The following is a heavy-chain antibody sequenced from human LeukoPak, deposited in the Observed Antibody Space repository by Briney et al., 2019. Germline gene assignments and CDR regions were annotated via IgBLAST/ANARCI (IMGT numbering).Heavy chain of an antibody. CDR3: AKTYYDFWSGYYDAFDI. CDR1: GFTFSSYA. CDR2: ISYDGSNK. D-gene: IGHD3-3*01. J-gene: IGHJ3*02. V-gene: IGHV3-30-3*01. Sequence: GRSLRLSCAASGFTFSSYAMHWVRQAPGKGLEWVAVISYDGSNKYYADSVKGRFTISRDNSKNTLYLQMNSLRAEDTAVYYCAKTYYDFWSGYYDAFDIWGQGTMVTVSS.